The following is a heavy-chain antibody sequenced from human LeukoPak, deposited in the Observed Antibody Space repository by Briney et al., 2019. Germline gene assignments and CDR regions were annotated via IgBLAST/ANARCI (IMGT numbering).Heavy chain of an antibody. CDR2: INPNSGGT. V-gene: IGHV1-2*02. Sequence: ASVKVSCKASGYTFTGYYMHWVRQAPGQGLEWMGWINPNSGGTNYAQKFQGRVTMTRDMSISTAYMELSRLRSDDTAVYYCARAHSLPSYGSGTGRYWGQGTLVTVSS. J-gene: IGHJ4*02. CDR1: GYTFTGYY. D-gene: IGHD3-10*01. CDR3: ARAHSLPSYGSGTGRY.